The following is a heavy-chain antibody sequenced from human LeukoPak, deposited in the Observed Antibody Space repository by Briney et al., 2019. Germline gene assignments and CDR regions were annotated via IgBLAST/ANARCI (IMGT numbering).Heavy chain of an antibody. V-gene: IGHV1-18*01. CDR3: TREATGYSWFDP. Sequence: ASVKVSCKASGDTFTSYGISWVRQAPGQGLEWMGWISGYNGNTNYAQKFQGRVTMTTDTSTNTAYMELRSLRSDDTAVYYCTREATGYSWFDPWGQGTLVTVSS. CDR2: ISGYNGNT. J-gene: IGHJ5*02. D-gene: IGHD3-9*01. CDR1: GDTFTSYG.